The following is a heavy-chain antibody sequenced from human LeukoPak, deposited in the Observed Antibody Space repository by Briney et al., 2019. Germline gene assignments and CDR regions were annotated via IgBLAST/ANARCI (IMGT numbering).Heavy chain of an antibody. Sequence: SETLSLTCTVSGGSISSSSYYWGWIRQPPGKGLEWIGEINHSGSTNYNPSLKSRVTISVDTSKNQFSLKLSSVTAADTAVYYCARGWGRGSGSYYFDYWGQGTLVTVSS. CDR2: INHSGST. D-gene: IGHD3-10*01. CDR3: ARGWGRGSGSYYFDY. J-gene: IGHJ4*02. CDR1: GGSISSSSYY. V-gene: IGHV4-39*07.